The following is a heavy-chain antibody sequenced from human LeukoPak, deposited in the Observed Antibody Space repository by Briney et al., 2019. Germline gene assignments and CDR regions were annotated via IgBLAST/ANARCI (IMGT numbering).Heavy chain of an antibody. D-gene: IGHD6-19*01. CDR2: ISHSGTT. V-gene: IGHV4-4*02. Sequence: PSGTLSLTCAVSGDSISSSNWWSWVRQPPGKGLEWVGYISHSGTTSYNSSLKSRVTISVDTSKNQLSPKLTSVTAADTAVYYCARWDDSAWGFGNWGPGTLVTVSS. CDR1: GDSISSSNW. CDR3: ARWDDSAWGFGN. J-gene: IGHJ4*02.